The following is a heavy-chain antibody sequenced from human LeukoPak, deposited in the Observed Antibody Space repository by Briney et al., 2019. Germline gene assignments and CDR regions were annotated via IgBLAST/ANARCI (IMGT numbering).Heavy chain of an antibody. CDR1: GGSISSYY. J-gene: IGHJ4*02. CDR3: ARVEDGYNMVIDY. V-gene: IGHV4-59*01. D-gene: IGHD5-24*01. Sequence: PSETLSLTCTVSGGSISSYYWSWIRQPPGKGLEWIGYIYYSGSTYYNPSLKSRVTISVDTSKNQFSLKLSSVTAADTAVYYCARVEDGYNMVIDYWGQGTLVTVSS. CDR2: IYYSGST.